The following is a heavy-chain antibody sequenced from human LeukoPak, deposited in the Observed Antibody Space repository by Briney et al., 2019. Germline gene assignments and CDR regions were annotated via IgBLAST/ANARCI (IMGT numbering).Heavy chain of an antibody. CDR3: ARGSWFGELLPFDY. D-gene: IGHD3-10*01. CDR2: ISYDGSNE. CDR1: GFTFSSYA. J-gene: IGHJ4*02. V-gene: IGHV3-30-3*01. Sequence: GGSLRLSCAASGFTFSSYAMSWVCQAPGKGLEWVAVISYDGSNEYYTDSVRGRFSISSDNSKNTLYFQMNSLSAEDTAVYYCARGSWFGELLPFDYWGQGTLVTVFS.